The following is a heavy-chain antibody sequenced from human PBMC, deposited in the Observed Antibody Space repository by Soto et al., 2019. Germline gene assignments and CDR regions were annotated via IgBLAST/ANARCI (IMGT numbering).Heavy chain of an antibody. Sequence: QVHLQESGPGLVKPSETLSLTCVVSGDSMITSSWWTWVRQSPGEGLEWIGEIYHSGRTDYNPSLKSRVTISVDKSKSQFSLQLTSVTAADTAVYFCARRTTVTRDWFDPWGQGTLVTVSS. CDR3: ARRTTVTRDWFDP. CDR1: GDSMITSSW. V-gene: IGHV4-4*02. D-gene: IGHD4-17*01. J-gene: IGHJ5*02. CDR2: IYHSGRT.